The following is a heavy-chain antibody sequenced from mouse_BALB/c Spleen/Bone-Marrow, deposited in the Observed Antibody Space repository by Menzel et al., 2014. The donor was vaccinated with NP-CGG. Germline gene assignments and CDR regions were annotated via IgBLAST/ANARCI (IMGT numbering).Heavy chain of an antibody. CDR3: AKHGEERPVLAMDY. V-gene: IGHV5-12-2*01. D-gene: IGHD2-14*01. Sequence: EVNLVDSGGGLVEPGGSLKLSCAASGFTFIAYTMSWVRQTPEKRLEWVAYINNGGGSTYYPDTVKGRFTISRDNAKNTLYLQMSSLKSEDTAMYYCAKHGEERPVLAMDYWGQGTSVTVSS. CDR1: GFTFIAYT. J-gene: IGHJ4*01. CDR2: INNGGGST.